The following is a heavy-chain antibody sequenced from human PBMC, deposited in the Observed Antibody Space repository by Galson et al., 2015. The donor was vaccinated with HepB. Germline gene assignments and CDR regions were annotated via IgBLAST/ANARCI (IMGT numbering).Heavy chain of an antibody. CDR1: GFSFSNAW. CDR2: IKTTRDGGTA. Sequence: SLRLSCAASGFSFSNAWMNWVRQAPGKGLEWVGRIKTTRDGGTAEYAAPGKGRFTITRADTKNTLYLQMNSLKTEDTAVYYCTAHDWCDPWGQGTLVTVSS. J-gene: IGHJ5*02. V-gene: IGHV3-15*07. CDR3: TAHDWCDP.